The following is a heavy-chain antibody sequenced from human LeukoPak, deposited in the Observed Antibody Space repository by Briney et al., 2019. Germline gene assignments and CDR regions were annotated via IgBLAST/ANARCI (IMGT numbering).Heavy chain of an antibody. CDR2: INPNSGGT. D-gene: IGHD3-22*01. CDR3: ARETARDGYWGRRVWYFDL. V-gene: IGHV1-2*02. Sequence: ASVKVSCKASGYTFTGYYMHWVRQAPGQGLEWMGWINPNSGGTNYAQKFQGRVTMTRDTSISTAYMELSRLRSDDTAVYYCARETARDGYWGRRVWYFDLWGRGTLVTVSS. J-gene: IGHJ2*01. CDR1: GYTFTGYY.